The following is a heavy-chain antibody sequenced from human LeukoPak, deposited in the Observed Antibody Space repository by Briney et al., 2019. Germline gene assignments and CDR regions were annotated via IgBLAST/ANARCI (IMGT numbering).Heavy chain of an antibody. J-gene: IGHJ3*02. CDR2: IIPIFGTA. Sequence: ASVKVSCKASGGTFSSYAISWVRQAPGQGLEWMGGIIPIFGTANYAQKFQGRVTITTDESTSTAYMELSSLRSEDTAVYYCARSPHSGYEAFDIWGQGTMVTVSS. CDR1: GGTFSSYA. D-gene: IGHD5-12*01. CDR3: ARSPHSGYEAFDI. V-gene: IGHV1-69*05.